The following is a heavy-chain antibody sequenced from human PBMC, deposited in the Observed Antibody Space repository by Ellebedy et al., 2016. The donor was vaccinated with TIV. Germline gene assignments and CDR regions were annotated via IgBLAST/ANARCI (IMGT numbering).Heavy chain of an antibody. CDR1: AYTFTTYD. J-gene: IGHJ6*02. D-gene: IGHD3-22*01. V-gene: IGHV1-8*01. CDR3: ARRPGGYFDGSGYQVGYYYCLDV. CDR2: MNPNSGNS. Sequence: ASVKVSXNASAYTFTTYDINWVRQATGQGLEWMGWMNPNSGNSAYAQKFQGRVTMTRNTSVTTAYMELSSLRSDDTAVYFCARRPGGYFDGSGYQVGYYYCLDVWGQGTTVTVTS.